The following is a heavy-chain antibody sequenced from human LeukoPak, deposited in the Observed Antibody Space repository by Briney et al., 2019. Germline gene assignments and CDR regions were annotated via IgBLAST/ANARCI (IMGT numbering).Heavy chain of an antibody. CDR2: IIPIFGTA. D-gene: IGHD6-19*01. CDR1: GGTFSSYA. Sequence: ASVKVSCAASGGTFSSYAISWVRQAPGQGLEWMGGIIPIFGTANYAQKFQGRVTITADESTSTAYMELSSLRSEDTAVYYCVREGGSSGWYDYWGQGTLVTVSS. J-gene: IGHJ4*02. V-gene: IGHV1-69*13. CDR3: VREGGSSGWYDY.